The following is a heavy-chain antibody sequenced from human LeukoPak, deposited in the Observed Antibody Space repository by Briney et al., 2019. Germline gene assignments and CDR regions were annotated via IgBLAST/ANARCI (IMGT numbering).Heavy chain of an antibody. D-gene: IGHD3-22*01. CDR2: MYSNGDT. CDR3: ARDRGGYYYYPLDY. CDR1: GFTVSANY. V-gene: IGHV3-66*01. J-gene: IGHJ4*02. Sequence: GGSLRLSCVASGFTVSANYMTWVRQAPGKGLEWVSLMYSNGDTYYAESVKGRFTLSRDTSKNTLYLHMNSLRVEDTALYYCARDRGGYYYYPLDYWGQGILVTVSS.